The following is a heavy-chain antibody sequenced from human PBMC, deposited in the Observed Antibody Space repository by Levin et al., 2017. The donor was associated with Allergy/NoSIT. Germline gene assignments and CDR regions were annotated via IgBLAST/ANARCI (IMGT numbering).Heavy chain of an antibody. CDR3: TTYSSSWYYFDY. Sequence: LSLTCVASGITFSNAWLSWSRPAPGKGLEWVGRIKSKTDGGTVEYAAPVKGRFTISRDDSKNTLYLQMNSLQTEDTAVYFCTTYSSSWYYFDYWGQGTLVTVSS. CDR2: IKSKTDGGTV. V-gene: IGHV3-15*01. CDR1: GITFSNAW. J-gene: IGHJ4*02. D-gene: IGHD6-13*01.